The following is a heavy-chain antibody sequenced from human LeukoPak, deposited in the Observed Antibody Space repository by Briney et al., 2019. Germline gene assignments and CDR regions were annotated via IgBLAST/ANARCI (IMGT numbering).Heavy chain of an antibody. CDR3: AKDIRGTYYFHYNMDV. J-gene: IGHJ6*02. CDR2: VRGSGDTT. V-gene: IGHV3-23*01. CDR1: GFTFISYA. Sequence: GGCLRLSCAASGFTFISYAMNWVGRAPGEGVEGVSAVRGSGDTTYYADSVKGRFTISRDNSKNTLYLQMHSLRAEDTAVYYCAKDIRGTYYFHYNMDVWGQGTTVTVSS. D-gene: IGHD1-26*01.